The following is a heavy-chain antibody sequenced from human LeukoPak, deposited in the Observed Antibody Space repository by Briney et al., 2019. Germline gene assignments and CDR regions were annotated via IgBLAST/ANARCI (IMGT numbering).Heavy chain of an antibody. CDR2: INTDGPAT. CDR1: GLTLSSYW. CDR3: VRDSNLSFDY. D-gene: IGHD1-14*01. V-gene: IGHV3-74*01. J-gene: IGHJ4*02. Sequence: GSLRLSCAASGLTLSSYWRHWVRQAPGKGLVWVSHINTDGPATTYADSVKGRFTISRDNAKNTLYLQMNSLRAEDTAVYYCVRDSNLSFDYWGQGALVTVSS.